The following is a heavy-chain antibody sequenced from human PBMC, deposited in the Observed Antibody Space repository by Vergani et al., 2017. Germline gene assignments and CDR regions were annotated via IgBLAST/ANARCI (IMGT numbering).Heavy chain of an antibody. CDR2: IWYDGSKE. CDR3: ARSGYCAHGVCYMTYYYYMDG. V-gene: IGHV3-33*01. Sequence: QVQLEESGGGVVQPGRSLRLSCAGSGFTLSSHAMHWVRQAPGKGLEWVAFIWYDGSKEYYADSVKGRFTISRDNSKNTLYLQMNNLRAAATAVYYCARSGYCAHGVCYMTYYYYMDGWGKGTAVTVSS. CDR1: GFTLSSHA. D-gene: IGHD2-8*01. J-gene: IGHJ6*03.